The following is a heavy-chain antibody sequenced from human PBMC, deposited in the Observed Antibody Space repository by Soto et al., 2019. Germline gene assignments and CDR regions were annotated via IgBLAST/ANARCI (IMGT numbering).Heavy chain of an antibody. CDR2: IYSGGST. D-gene: IGHD3-10*01. CDR3: ARDRYYGSGSYYYYYYMDV. J-gene: IGHJ6*03. V-gene: IGHV3-53*01. Sequence: GGSLRLSCAASGFTVSSNYMSWVRQAPGKGLEWVSVIYSGGSTYYADSVKGRFTISRDNSKNTLYLQMNSLRAEDTAVYYCARDRYYGSGSYYYYYYMDVWGKGTMVTVSS. CDR1: GFTVSSNY.